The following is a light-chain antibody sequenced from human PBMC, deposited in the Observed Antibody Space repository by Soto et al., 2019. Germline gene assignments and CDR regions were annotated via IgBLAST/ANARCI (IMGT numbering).Light chain of an antibody. CDR3: GTWDSSLSAGGV. V-gene: IGLV1-51*01. CDR1: RPQIGNNY. J-gene: IGLJ1*01. Sequence: QALLTQPPPVSSAPGQKGTISFPGNRPQIGNNYVSWYQQLPGTAPKLLIYDNNKRPSGIPDRFSGSKSGTSATLGITGLQTGDEADYYCGTWDSSLSAGGVFGTGTKVTVL. CDR2: DNN.